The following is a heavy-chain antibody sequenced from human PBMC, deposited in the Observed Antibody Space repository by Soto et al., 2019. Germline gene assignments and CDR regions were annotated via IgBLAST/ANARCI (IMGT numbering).Heavy chain of an antibody. J-gene: IGHJ6*02. V-gene: IGHV3-74*01. CDR1: GFTFSGYW. CDR2: INSDGTTT. Sequence: GGSLRLSCAGSGFTFSGYWMHWVRQSPGKGLVWVSRINSDGTTTAYADSVKGRFTISRDNSKNTLYLQIISLRAEDTAVYYSTFCCGESCHGGYVGTDVWGQGTSDKVSS. D-gene: IGHD2-21*01. CDR3: TFCCGESCHGGYVGTDV.